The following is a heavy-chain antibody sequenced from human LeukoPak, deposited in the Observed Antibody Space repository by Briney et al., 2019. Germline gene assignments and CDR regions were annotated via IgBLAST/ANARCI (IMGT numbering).Heavy chain of an antibody. CDR1: GSTFSSYW. CDR3: ARGDPPATY. CDR2: IKQDGSQK. J-gene: IGHJ4*02. D-gene: IGHD6-25*01. V-gene: IGHV3-7*01. Sequence: GRSLRPSCAASGSTFSSYWMSWVRQAPGKGLEWVANIKQDGSQKYYVDSVKGRFTISRDNAKNSLYLQMNSLRAEDTAVYYCARGDPPATYWGQGTLVTVSS.